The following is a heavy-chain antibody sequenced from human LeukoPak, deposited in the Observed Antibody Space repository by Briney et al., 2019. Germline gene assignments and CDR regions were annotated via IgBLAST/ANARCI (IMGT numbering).Heavy chain of an antibody. CDR1: GCTFSNYW. Sequence: PGGSLRLSCAASGCTFSNYWMHWVRQAPGKGLVWVSRINTDGSRITYADSVKGRFTISRDNAMNTVYLQMNSLRAEDTAVYYCARGLYIESGLRGTPVFQHWGQGTLVTVSS. D-gene: IGHD3-16*01. V-gene: IGHV3-74*01. CDR3: ARGLYIESGLRGTPVFQH. J-gene: IGHJ1*01. CDR2: INTDGSRI.